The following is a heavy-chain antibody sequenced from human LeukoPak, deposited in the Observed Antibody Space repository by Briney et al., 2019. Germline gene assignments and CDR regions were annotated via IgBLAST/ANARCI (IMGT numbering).Heavy chain of an antibody. J-gene: IGHJ6*02. Sequence: GGSLRLSCAASGFTFSSYAMNWVRQAPGKGLEWVSSISGSASSTYYADSVKGRFTISRDNSKNTLFLQMNSLRAEDTAVYYCAKDYGLDYWGQGTTVTVSS. CDR3: AKDYGLDY. V-gene: IGHV3-23*01. CDR1: GFTFSSYA. CDR2: ISGSASST.